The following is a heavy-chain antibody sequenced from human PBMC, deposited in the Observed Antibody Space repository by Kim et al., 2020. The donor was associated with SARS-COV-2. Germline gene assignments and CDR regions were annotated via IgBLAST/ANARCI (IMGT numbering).Heavy chain of an antibody. CDR2: ISYDGSNK. J-gene: IGHJ4*02. D-gene: IGHD3-10*01. Sequence: GGSLRLSCAASGFTFSSYGMHWVRQAPGKGLEWLAVISYDGSNKYYADSVKGRFTISRDNSKNTLYLQMNSLRAEDTAVYYCAKDRGVGTYFDYWGQGT. CDR1: GFTFSSYG. V-gene: IGHV3-30*18. CDR3: AKDRGVGTYFDY.